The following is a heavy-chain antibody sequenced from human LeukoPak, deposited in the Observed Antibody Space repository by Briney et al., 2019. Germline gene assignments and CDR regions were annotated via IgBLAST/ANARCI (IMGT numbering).Heavy chain of an antibody. CDR2: ISGSGGST. CDR1: GFTFSSYA. V-gene: IGHV3-23*01. J-gene: IGHJ1*01. D-gene: IGHD2-15*01. Sequence: GGSLGLSCAASGFTFSSYAMSWVRQALGKGLEWVSAISGSGGSTYYADSVKGRFTISRDNSKNTLYLQMNSLRAEDTAVYYCAKEGYCSGGSCYGEYFQHWGQGTLVTVSS. CDR3: AKEGYCSGGSCYGEYFQH.